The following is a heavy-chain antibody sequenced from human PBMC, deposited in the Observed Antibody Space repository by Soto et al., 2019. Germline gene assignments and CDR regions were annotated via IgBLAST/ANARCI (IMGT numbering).Heavy chain of an antibody. CDR2: ISAHNGDT. CDR3: ARDWSRYYDSSGLMWFY. CDR1: GYTFTSYG. D-gene: IGHD3-22*01. V-gene: IGHV1-18*01. Sequence: GSSVKVSCKASGYTFTSYGISWVRQAPGQGLEWVGWISAHNGDTRYAQNLQGRITMTTDTFTNTAYMELTSPTSDDTAVYYCARDWSRYYDSSGLMWFYWG. J-gene: IGHJ4*01.